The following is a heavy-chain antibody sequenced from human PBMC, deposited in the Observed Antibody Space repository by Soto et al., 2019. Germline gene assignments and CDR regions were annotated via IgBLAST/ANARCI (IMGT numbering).Heavy chain of an antibody. CDR3: AKVIAVAGTVYYYYGMDV. J-gene: IGHJ6*02. CDR2: ISAYNGNK. V-gene: IGHV1-18*04. Sequence: QVQLVQSGAEVKKPGASVKVSCKASGYTFTSYGISWVRQAPGQGLEWMGWISAYNGNKNYAQKLQGRVTMTTDTSTSTAYMELRSLRSDDTAVYYCAKVIAVAGTVYYYYGMDVWGQGTTVTVSS. D-gene: IGHD6-19*01. CDR1: GYTFTSYG.